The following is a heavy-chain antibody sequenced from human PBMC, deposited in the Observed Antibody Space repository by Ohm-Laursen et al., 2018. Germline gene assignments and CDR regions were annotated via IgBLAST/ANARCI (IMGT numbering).Heavy chain of an antibody. CDR3: ARVPFSSTLYCSGGSCYPGDAFDI. CDR2: INHSGST. J-gene: IGHJ3*02. Sequence: SDTLSLTCAVYGGSFSGYYWSWIRQPPGKGLEWIGEINHSGSTNYNPSLKSRVTISVDTSKNQFSLKLSSVTAADTAVYYCARVPFSSTLYCSGGSCYPGDAFDIWGQGTMVTVSS. V-gene: IGHV4-34*01. D-gene: IGHD2-15*01. CDR1: GGSFSGYY.